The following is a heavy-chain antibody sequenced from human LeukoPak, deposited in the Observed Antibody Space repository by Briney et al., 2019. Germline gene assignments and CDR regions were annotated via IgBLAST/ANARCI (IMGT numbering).Heavy chain of an antibody. Sequence: EGSLRLSCAVSGFTFSSDSMDWVRQAPGKGLEWVSSISSSGSYIYYADSVKGRFTISRDNAKNSLYLQMNSLRAGDTAVYYCARVIPASGNYDYWGQGTLVTVSS. V-gene: IGHV3-21*01. CDR2: ISSSGSYI. J-gene: IGHJ4*02. CDR3: ARVIPASGNYDY. CDR1: GFTFSSDS. D-gene: IGHD3-10*01.